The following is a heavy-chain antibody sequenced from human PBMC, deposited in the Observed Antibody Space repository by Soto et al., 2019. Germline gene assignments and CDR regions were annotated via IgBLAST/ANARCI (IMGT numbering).Heavy chain of an antibody. V-gene: IGHV1-69*01. CDR1: GGTFSSYA. Sequence: QVQLVQSGAEVKKPGSSVKVSCKASGGTFSSYAISWVRQAPGQGLEWMGGFIPIFGTANYAQKLQGRVTITADESTSTAYMELSSLRSEDTDVYYCTRSLEDIVVVPAALYYYYYYGMAVWGQGTTVTVSS. D-gene: IGHD2-2*01. CDR2: FIPIFGTA. J-gene: IGHJ6*02. CDR3: TRSLEDIVVVPAALYYYYYYGMAV.